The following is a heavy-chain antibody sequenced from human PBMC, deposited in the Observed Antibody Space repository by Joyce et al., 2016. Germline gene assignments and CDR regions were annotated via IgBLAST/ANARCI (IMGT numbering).Heavy chain of an antibody. CDR3: ARDEDIELTIYSSYGMDV. V-gene: IGHV3-30-3*01. J-gene: IGHJ6*02. D-gene: IGHD2-8*01. CDR1: GFTFSDYT. CDR2: ISYDRSNK. Sequence: QVQLVESGGGVVQPGRSLRLSCAASGFTFSDYTMHWVRQAPGKGLEWVAVISYDRSNKYYAESAKRRFTLSRDNSKNTLYLQMNSLRTEDTAVYYCARDEDIELTIYSSYGMDVWGQGTTVTVSS.